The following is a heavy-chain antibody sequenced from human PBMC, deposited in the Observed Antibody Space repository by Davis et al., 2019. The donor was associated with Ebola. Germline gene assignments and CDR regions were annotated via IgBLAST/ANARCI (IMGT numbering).Heavy chain of an antibody. CDR2: ISASTNTI. CDR1: GFTFSSYS. Sequence: GESLKISCAASGFTFSSYSMNWVRQAPGKGLEWVSYISASTNTIYYADSVKGRFTISRDNAKNSLYLQMNSLRAEDTAVYYCATKQGDYWGQGTLVTVSS. CDR3: ATKQGDY. J-gene: IGHJ4*02. V-gene: IGHV3-48*01.